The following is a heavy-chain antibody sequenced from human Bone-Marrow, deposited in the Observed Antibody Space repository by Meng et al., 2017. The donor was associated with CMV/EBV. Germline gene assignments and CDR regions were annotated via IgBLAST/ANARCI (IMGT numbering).Heavy chain of an antibody. V-gene: IGHV4-39*01. CDR2: IYYSGST. CDR1: GGSISSSSCY. J-gene: IGHJ4*02. CDR3: ARYSSSSSYFDY. D-gene: IGHD6-6*01. Sequence: SETLSLTCTVSGGSISSSSCYWGWIRQPPGKGLEWIGSIYYSGSTYYNPSLKSRVTISVDTSKNQFSLKLSSVTAADTAVYYCARYSSSSSYFDYWGQGTLVTVSS.